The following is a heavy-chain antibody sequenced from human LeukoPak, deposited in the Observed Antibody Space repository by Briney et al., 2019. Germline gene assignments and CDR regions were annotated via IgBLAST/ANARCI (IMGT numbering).Heavy chain of an antibody. D-gene: IGHD3-10*01. CDR3: ARADMVRGVIDYYYMDV. Sequence: SETLSLTCTVSGGSISSGSYYWSWIRQPAGKGLEWIGRIYTSGSTNYNPSLKSRVTISVDTSKNQFSLKLSSVTAADTAVYYCARADMVRGVIDYYYMDVWGKGTTVTVSS. J-gene: IGHJ6*03. V-gene: IGHV4-61*02. CDR1: GGSISSGSYY. CDR2: IYTSGST.